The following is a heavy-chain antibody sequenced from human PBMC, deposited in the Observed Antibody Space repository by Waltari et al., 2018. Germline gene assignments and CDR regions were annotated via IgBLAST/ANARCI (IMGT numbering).Heavy chain of an antibody. CDR2: ITHSGST. V-gene: IGHV4-34*01. D-gene: IGHD2-21*01. J-gene: IGHJ4*02. CDR1: GGSFNFYY. Sequence: QVLLQQWGAGLLKPSETLSLTCAVYGGSFNFYYWSWIRQPPGEGLEWIGEITHSGSTNETPSLTSRVRISADTPNNQFSLKLTSVTAADTAAYYCARRGYCGIDCYSNYFDFWGQGTLVTVSS. CDR3: ARRGYCGIDCYSNYFDF.